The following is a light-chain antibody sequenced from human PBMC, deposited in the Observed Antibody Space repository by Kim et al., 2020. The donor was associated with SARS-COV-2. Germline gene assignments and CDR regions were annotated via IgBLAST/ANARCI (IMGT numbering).Light chain of an antibody. V-gene: IGLV3-19*01. CDR3: YSRDSSGNQVV. CDR1: SLRSYY. J-gene: IGLJ2*01. CDR2: GKN. Sequence: ALGKTVRITCQGDSLRSYYASWYQQKPGQAPVLVIYGKNNRPSGIPDRFAGSSSGNTASLTITGAQAEDEADYYCYSRDSSGNQVVFGGGTQLTVL.